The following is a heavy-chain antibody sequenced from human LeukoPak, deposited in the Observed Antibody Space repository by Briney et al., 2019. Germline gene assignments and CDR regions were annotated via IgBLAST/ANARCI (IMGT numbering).Heavy chain of an antibody. Sequence: GGSLRLSCAASGFTFSSYSMNWVRQAPGKGLEWVSYISSSSSTIYYAGSVKGRFTISRDNAKNSLYLQMNSLRAEDTAVYYCARVVASGGFDPWGQGTLVTVSS. D-gene: IGHD3-10*01. CDR1: GFTFSSYS. V-gene: IGHV3-48*01. J-gene: IGHJ5*02. CDR2: ISSSSSTI. CDR3: ARVVASGGFDP.